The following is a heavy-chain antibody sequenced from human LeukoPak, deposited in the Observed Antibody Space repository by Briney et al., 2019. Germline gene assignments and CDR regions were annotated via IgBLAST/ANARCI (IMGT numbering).Heavy chain of an antibody. J-gene: IGHJ3*02. Sequence: GGSLRLSCAASGFTFSSYAMSWVRQAPGKGLEWVSAISGSGGSTYYADSVKGRFTISRGNPKNTLYLQMNSLRAEDTAVYYCAKDWDQWPDAFGIWGQGTMVTVSS. V-gene: IGHV3-23*01. CDR1: GFTFSSYA. CDR2: ISGSGGST. D-gene: IGHD6-19*01. CDR3: AKDWDQWPDAFGI.